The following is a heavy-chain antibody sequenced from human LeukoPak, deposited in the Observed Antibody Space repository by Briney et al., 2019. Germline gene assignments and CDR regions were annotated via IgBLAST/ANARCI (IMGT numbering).Heavy chain of an antibody. CDR2: IYYSGST. D-gene: IGHD2-15*01. V-gene: IGHV4-59*08. CDR1: GGSISSGF. CDR3: ARQAYCSGSSCNPFDY. Sequence: SETLSLTCTVSGGSISSGFWSWIRQPPGKGLEWIGYIYYSGSTNYNPSLKSRVTISIDTSKSQFSLKPSSVTAADTAVYYCARQAYCSGSSCNPFDYWGQGTLVTVSS. J-gene: IGHJ4*02.